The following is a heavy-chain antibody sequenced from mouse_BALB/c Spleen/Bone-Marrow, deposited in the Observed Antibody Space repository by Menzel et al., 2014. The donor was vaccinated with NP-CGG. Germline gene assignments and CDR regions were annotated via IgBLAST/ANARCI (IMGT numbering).Heavy chain of an antibody. CDR3: ASYVYGYYFDY. CDR1: GFNIKDTY. D-gene: IGHD2-2*01. Sequence: EVQLQQSGAELVKPGASVKLSCTASGFNIKDTYMHWVKQRPEQGLEWIGRIDPANGITKYDPKFQGKASIAADTSSNTAYLQRSSLTSEDSAVYYCASYVYGYYFDYWGQGPTLTVSS. CDR2: IDPANGIT. V-gene: IGHV14-3*02. J-gene: IGHJ2*01.